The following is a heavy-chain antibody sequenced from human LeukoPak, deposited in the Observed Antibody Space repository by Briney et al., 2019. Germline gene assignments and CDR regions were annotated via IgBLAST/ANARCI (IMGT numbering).Heavy chain of an antibody. CDR1: GGSISIYY. CDR2: IYYSGST. J-gene: IGHJ4*02. D-gene: IGHD5-24*01. CDR3: ASLAGGDGSNLGAYFDY. V-gene: IGHV4-59*01. Sequence: SETLSLTCTVSGGSISIYYWSWIRQPPGKGLEWIGYIYYSGSTNYNPSLKSRVTISVDTSKNQFSLKLSSVTAADTAVYYCASLAGGDGSNLGAYFDYWGQGTLVTVSS.